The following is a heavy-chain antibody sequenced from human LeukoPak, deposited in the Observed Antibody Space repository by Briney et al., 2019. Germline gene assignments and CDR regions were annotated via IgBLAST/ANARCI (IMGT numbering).Heavy chain of an antibody. Sequence: GGSLRLSCAASGFTFSSYWMSWVRQAPGKGLEWVANIKEDGSEKYYVDSVKGRFTISRDNAKNSLYLQMSSLRAEDTAVYYCARDLISSISRGWFHPWGQGTLVTVSS. CDR1: GFTFSSYW. V-gene: IGHV3-7*01. CDR2: IKEDGSEK. J-gene: IGHJ5*02. D-gene: IGHD2-2*01. CDR3: ARDLISSISRGWFHP.